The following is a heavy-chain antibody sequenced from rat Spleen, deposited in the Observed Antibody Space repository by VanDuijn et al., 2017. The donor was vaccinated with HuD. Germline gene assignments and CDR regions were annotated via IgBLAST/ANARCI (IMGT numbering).Heavy chain of an antibody. J-gene: IGHJ2*01. D-gene: IGHD4-3*01. Sequence: EVQLVESDGDLVQPGRSLKLSCAASGFTFSDYYMAWVRQAPKKGLEWVATISTSGSRTYYPDSVKGRFTISRDNAKSSLYLQMNSLKSEDTATYYCAGGTGSYYFDYWGQGVMVTVSS. CDR3: AGGTGSYYFDY. V-gene: IGHV5-7*01. CDR1: GFTFSDYY. CDR2: ISTSGSRT.